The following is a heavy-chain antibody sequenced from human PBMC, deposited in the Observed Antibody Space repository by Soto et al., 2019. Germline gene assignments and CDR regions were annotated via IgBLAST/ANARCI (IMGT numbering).Heavy chain of an antibody. V-gene: IGHV4-30-2*01. Sequence: QLPLQESGSGLVKPSQTLSLTCAVSGGSISSGGYSWRWIRQPPGKGLEWIGYIYHSGSTYYNPSLKSRVTISVDRSKNQFSLKLSSVTAADTAVYYCAAGGGLPRYYWGQGTLVTVSS. CDR1: GGSISSGGYS. J-gene: IGHJ4*02. D-gene: IGHD5-12*01. CDR2: IYHSGST. CDR3: AAGGGLPRYY.